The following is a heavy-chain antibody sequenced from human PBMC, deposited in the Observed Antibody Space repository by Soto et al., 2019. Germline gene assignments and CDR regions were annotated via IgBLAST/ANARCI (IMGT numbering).Heavy chain of an antibody. CDR2: IHYTGSI. CDR1: GGSISSEYFH. Sequence: QVQLQQSGPGLVEPSQTLSLTCAVSGGSISSEYFHWTWIRQSPGKGLEWIGYIHYTGSIMYNPSLNTRLTMAVATTKNQFSLPQTSATTADTAVYFCAREDGGGDRDYNALDVWGPGTTVTVSS. V-gene: IGHV4-30-4*08. CDR3: AREDGGGDRDYNALDV. J-gene: IGHJ6*02. D-gene: IGHD3-16*01.